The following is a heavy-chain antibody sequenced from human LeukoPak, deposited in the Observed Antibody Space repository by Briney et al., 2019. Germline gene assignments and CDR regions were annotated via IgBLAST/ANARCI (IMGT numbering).Heavy chain of an antibody. CDR2: FDPEDGEI. V-gene: IGHV1-24*01. CDR3: ARDPNPDTGGSRFAP. CDR1: GSALSEMA. D-gene: IGHD2-8*02. J-gene: IGHJ5*02. Sequence: ASVKVSCKVYGSALSEMAMHWVRQAPGKGLEWMGHFDPEDGEIIYAQKFQGRLTMTYDTSTDTAYMELTSLSSEDTAVYYCARDPNPDTGGSRFAPWGQGTLVTVSS.